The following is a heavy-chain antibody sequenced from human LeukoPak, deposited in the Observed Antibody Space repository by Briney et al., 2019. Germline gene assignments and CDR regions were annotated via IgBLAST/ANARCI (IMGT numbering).Heavy chain of an antibody. CDR3: ARLLVTGTLSVGPGAFDI. CDR1: GYTFTGYY. D-gene: IGHD2-21*02. CDR2: INPNSGGT. J-gene: IGHJ3*02. Sequence: ASVKVSCKASGYTFTGYYIHWVRQAPGQGLEWMGWINPNSGGTNYAQKFQGRVTMTGDTSISTADMELSSLRSDDTAVYYCARLLVTGTLSVGPGAFDIWGHGTMVTVSS. V-gene: IGHV1-2*02.